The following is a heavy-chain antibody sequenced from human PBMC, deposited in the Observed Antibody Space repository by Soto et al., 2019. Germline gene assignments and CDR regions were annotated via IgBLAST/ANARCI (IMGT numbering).Heavy chain of an antibody. D-gene: IGHD1-1*01. CDR3: ATQDFRGTTGTT. V-gene: IGHV3-30*04. J-gene: IGHJ4*02. Sequence: PGGSLRLSCAASGFTFSVYAMHWVRQAPGKGLEWVSIISFDGAFIYYADSVKGRFTISRDNSKNTLYLQMNSLRVEDTAVYNCATQDFRGTTGTTWGQGTLVTVSS. CDR1: GFTFSVYA. CDR2: ISFDGAFI.